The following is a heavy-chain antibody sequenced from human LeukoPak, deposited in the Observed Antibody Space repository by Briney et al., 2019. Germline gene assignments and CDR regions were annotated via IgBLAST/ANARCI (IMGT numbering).Heavy chain of an antibody. CDR2: INPDGNKK. V-gene: IGHV3-7*04. D-gene: IGHD5-24*01. CDR3: TRVGYIDEGIDY. Sequence: GGSLRLSCAVSGLTFSSSWMDWVRQAPGKGLEWVASINPDGNKKYSADSVKGRFTISRDNAENSLYLQMNSLRAEDTAIYYCTRVGYIDEGIDYWGQGTLVTVSS. CDR1: GLTFSSSW. J-gene: IGHJ4*02.